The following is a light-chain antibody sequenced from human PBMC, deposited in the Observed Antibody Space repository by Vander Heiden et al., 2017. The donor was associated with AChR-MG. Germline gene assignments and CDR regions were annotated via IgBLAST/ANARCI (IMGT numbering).Light chain of an antibody. CDR3: QQCNSYPYT. J-gene: IGKJ2*01. Sequence: DIQMTQSPSTLSASVGDRVTITCRASQSISNWLAWYQQKPGKAPKVLIYKASSLESGVPSRFSGSGSGTEFTLTISSLQPDDFATYYCQQCNSYPYTFAQGTKLEIK. CDR1: QSISNW. V-gene: IGKV1-5*03. CDR2: KAS.